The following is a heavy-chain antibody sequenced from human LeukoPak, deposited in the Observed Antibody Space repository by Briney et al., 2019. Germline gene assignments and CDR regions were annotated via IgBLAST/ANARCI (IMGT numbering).Heavy chain of an antibody. CDR3: ARGGPTVTTSNYYGMDV. CDR2: IWYDGSTK. D-gene: IGHD4-4*01. J-gene: IGHJ6*02. Sequence: GGSLRLSCAASGFIFSSYGMRWVRQAPGKGLEWVAVIWYDGSTKHYADSVKGRFTISRDNSKSTLYLQMNSLRADDTALYYCARGGPTVTTSNYYGMDVWGQGTTVTVSS. CDR1: GFIFSSYG. V-gene: IGHV3-33*01.